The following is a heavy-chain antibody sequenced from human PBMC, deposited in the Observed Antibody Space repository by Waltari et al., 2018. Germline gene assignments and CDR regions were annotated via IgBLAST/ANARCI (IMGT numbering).Heavy chain of an antibody. Sequence: EVQLVESGGGLVQPGGSLRLSCAASGFTFSSYCMSCVRQAPGKGLEWVANIKQDGSEKYYVDSVKGRFTISRDNAKNSLYLQMNSLRAEDTAVYYCASDLRIAAGNYYYYMDVWGKGTTVTVSS. CDR3: ASDLRIAAGNYYYYMDV. J-gene: IGHJ6*03. CDR2: IKQDGSEK. CDR1: GFTFSSYC. D-gene: IGHD6-13*01. V-gene: IGHV3-7*01.